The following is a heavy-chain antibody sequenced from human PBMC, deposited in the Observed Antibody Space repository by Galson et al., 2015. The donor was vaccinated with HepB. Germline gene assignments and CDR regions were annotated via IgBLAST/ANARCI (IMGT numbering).Heavy chain of an antibody. D-gene: IGHD2-15*01. V-gene: IGHV1-18*01. CDR1: GYTFSSYS. J-gene: IGHJ5*02. Sequence: SVKVSCKASGYTFSSYSITWVRQAPGQGLEWMGWISPYHHHANYAQKLQGRVTMTTDTSTSTAYMELRNLRSDDTGVYYCARGALIVVVDANPNNWFDPWGQGTLVTVSS. CDR3: ARGALIVVVDANPNNWFDP. CDR2: ISPYHHHA.